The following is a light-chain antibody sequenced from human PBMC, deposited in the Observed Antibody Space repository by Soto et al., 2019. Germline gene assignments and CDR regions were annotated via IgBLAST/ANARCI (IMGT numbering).Light chain of an antibody. V-gene: IGLV2-23*01. CDR3: CSYAGSSTL. Sequence: QSALTQPASVSGSPGQSITISCTGTSSDVGSYNLVSWYQQHPGKAPKLMIYEGSKRPSGVSNRFSGSKSGNTASLTISGLQAEDEADYYCCSYAGSSTLFGGGPQLTVL. CDR1: SSDVGSYNL. J-gene: IGLJ2*01. CDR2: EGS.